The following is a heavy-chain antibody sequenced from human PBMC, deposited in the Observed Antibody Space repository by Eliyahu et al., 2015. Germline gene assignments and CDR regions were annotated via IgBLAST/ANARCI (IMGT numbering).Heavy chain of an antibody. CDR1: GGSINXSSYS. J-gene: IGHJ6*02. V-gene: IGHV4-39*01. Sequence: QLQLQESGPGLVKPSETLSLTCSVSGGSINXSSYSWGWXRQPPGKGPEWIGSIDYSEDTYYNPSLKSRVIISVDTSKNQFSLKLSSVTAADTADYFCARHRSYSSGWFDGVYGMDVWGQGTTVTVSS. D-gene: IGHD6-19*01. CDR3: ARHRSYSSGWFDGVYGMDV. CDR2: IDYSEDT.